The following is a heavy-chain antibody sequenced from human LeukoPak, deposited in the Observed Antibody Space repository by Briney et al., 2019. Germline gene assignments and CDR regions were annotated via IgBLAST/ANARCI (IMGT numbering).Heavy chain of an antibody. V-gene: IGHV4-30-2*01. D-gene: IGHD6-19*01. CDR3: ARAGAVAGVVWFDP. CDR2: IYHSGST. Sequence: PSETLSLTCAVSGGSISSGGYSWSWIRQPPGKGLEWIGYIYHSGSTYYNPSLKSRVTISVDRSKNQFSLKLSSVTAADTAVYYCARAGAVAGVVWFDPWGQGTLVTVSS. J-gene: IGHJ5*02. CDR1: GGSISSGGYS.